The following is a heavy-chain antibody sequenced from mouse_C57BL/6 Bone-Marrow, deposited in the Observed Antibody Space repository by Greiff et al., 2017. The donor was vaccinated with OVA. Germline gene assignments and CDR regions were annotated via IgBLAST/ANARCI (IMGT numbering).Heavy chain of an antibody. CDR2: FHSYNDDT. J-gene: IGHJ3*01. CDR3: ARPGDYDGDWFAY. CDR1: GYTFTTYP. Sequence: VQLQQSGAELVKPGASVTMSCKASGYTFTTYPIEWMKQNHGTSLEWIGNFHSYNDDTKYNEKFKGKATLTVEKSSSTVYLELSRLTSDDSAVYYCARPGDYDGDWFAYWGQGTLVTVSA. D-gene: IGHD2-4*01. V-gene: IGHV1-47*01.